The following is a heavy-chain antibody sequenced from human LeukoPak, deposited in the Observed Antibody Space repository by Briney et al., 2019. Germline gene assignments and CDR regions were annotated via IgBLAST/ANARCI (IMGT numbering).Heavy chain of an antibody. CDR2: ISYDGSNK. V-gene: IGHV3-30-3*01. CDR1: GFTFSSYA. Sequence: GRSLRLSCAASGFTFSSYAMHWVRQAPGKGLEWVAVISYDGSNKYYADSVKGRFTISRDNSKNTLYLQMNSLRAEDTAVYYCAKVGGKAARPNYFDYWGQGTLVTVSS. J-gene: IGHJ4*02. D-gene: IGHD6-6*01. CDR3: AKVGGKAARPNYFDY.